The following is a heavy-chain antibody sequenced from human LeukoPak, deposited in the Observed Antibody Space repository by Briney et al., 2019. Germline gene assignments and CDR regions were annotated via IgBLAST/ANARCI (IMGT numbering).Heavy chain of an antibody. D-gene: IGHD3-3*01. CDR3: ARQNDFGLDY. J-gene: IGHJ4*02. V-gene: IGHV5-51*01. CDR2: IYPGDSDT. Sequence: GESLRISCKGSGYTFSSYWIGWVRQMPGKGLEWMGIIYPGDSDTRYSPSLQGQVTISVDTSIGTAYLQWSSLKASDTAIYYCARQNDFGLDYWGQGTLVTLSS. CDR1: GYTFSSYW.